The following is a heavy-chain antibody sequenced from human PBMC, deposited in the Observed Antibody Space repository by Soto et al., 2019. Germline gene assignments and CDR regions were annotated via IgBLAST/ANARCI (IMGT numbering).Heavy chain of an antibody. CDR2: IYYSGST. CDR1: GGSVSSGSYY. CDR3: ARADDYVWGYWYFVL. Sequence: QVQLQESGPGLVKPSETLSLTCTVSGGSVSSGSYYWSWIRQPPGKGLEWIGYIYYSGSTNYNPSLKSRVTISVDTSKNQFSLKLSSVTAADTAVYYCARADDYVWGYWYFVLWGRGTLVTVSS. V-gene: IGHV4-61*01. D-gene: IGHD3-16*01. J-gene: IGHJ2*01.